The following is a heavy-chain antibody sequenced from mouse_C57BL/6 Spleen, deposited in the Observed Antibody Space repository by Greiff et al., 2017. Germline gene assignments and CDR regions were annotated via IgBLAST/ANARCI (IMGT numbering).Heavy chain of an antibody. CDR2: IYPRSGNT. J-gene: IGHJ4*01. V-gene: IGHV1-81*01. CDR3: ARWDYGYAMDY. Sequence: VQVVESGAELARPGASVKLSCKASGYTFTSYGISWVKQRTGQGLEWIGEIYPRSGNTYYNEKFKGKATLTADKSSSTAYMELRSLTSEDSAVYFCARWDYGYAMDYWGQGTSVTVSS. D-gene: IGHD2-4*01. CDR1: GYTFTSYG.